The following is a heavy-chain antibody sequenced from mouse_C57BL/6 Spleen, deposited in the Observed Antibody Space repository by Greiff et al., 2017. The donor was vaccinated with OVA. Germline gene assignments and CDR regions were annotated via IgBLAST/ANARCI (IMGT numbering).Heavy chain of an antibody. V-gene: IGHV1-64*01. D-gene: IGHD1-1*01. J-gene: IGHJ2*01. CDR1: GYTFTSYW. Sequence: QVQLQQPGAELVKPGASVKLSCKASGYTFTSYWMHWVKQRPGPGLEWIGMIHPNSGSTNYNEKFKSKATLTVDKSSSTAYMQLSSLTSEDSAVYYCARSRITTGGCDYWGQGTTLTVSS. CDR2: IHPNSGST. CDR3: ARSRITTGGCDY.